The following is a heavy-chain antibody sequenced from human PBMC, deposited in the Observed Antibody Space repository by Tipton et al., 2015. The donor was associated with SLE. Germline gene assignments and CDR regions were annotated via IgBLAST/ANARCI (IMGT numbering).Heavy chain of an antibody. V-gene: IGHV4-30-2*01. CDR2: IYHSGST. D-gene: IGHD3-22*01. Sequence: TLSLTCAVSGGSIRTGGYTLSWIRQPPGKGLERIGYIYHSGSTDYNPSLKRRVTISADRSHNQISLKLTSVTAAYKAVYYCARVVTVVATHYYDMDVWVQGTSVTVSS. CDR1: GGSIRTGGYT. CDR3: ARVVTVVATHYYDMDV. J-gene: IGHJ6*02.